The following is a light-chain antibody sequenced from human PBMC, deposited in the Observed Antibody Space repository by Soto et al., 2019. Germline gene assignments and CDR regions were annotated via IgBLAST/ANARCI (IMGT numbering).Light chain of an antibody. CDR3: MQALQTPW. CDR2: LGS. CDR1: QSLLHSNGYYY. V-gene: IGKV2-28*01. Sequence: DIVMTQSPLSLPVTPGEPASISCRSSQSLLHSNGYYYLDWYLQKPGQSPQLLIYLGSNRSSGVPDRFRGSGSGTDFTLKISRVEAEDVGVYYCMQALQTPWFGPGTKVDIK. J-gene: IGKJ3*01.